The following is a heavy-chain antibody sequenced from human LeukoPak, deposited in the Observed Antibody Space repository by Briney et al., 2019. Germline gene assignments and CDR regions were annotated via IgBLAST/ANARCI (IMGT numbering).Heavy chain of an antibody. CDR3: TIIPNVILFTHYFEY. CDR2: IIPIFGTA. J-gene: IGHJ4*02. D-gene: IGHD2-21*01. V-gene: IGHV1-69*05. CDR1: GGTFSSYA. Sequence: SVKVSCKASGGTFSSYAISWVRQAPGQGLEWMGGIIPIFGTANYAQKFQGRVTITTDEPTRTAYMELTYVRSDDTAVYYCTIIPNVILFTHYFEYWGQGTLVTVSS.